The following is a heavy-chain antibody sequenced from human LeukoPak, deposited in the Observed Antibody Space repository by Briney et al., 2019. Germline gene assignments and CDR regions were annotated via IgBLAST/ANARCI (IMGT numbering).Heavy chain of an antibody. V-gene: IGHV4-59*01. CDR2: IYYSGST. J-gene: IGHJ3*02. CDR3: ARRLGYCSSTSCYKVGAFDI. Sequence: SETLSLTCAVYGGSFSGYYWSWIRQPPGKGLEWIGYIYYSGSTNYNPSLKSRVTISVDTSKNQFSLKLSSVTAADTAVYYCARRLGYCSSTSCYKVGAFDIWGQGTIVTVSS. D-gene: IGHD2-2*02. CDR1: GGSFSGYY.